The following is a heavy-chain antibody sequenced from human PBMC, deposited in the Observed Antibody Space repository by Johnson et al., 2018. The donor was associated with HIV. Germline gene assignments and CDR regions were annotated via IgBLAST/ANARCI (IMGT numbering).Heavy chain of an antibody. CDR2: ISYDGSNK. CDR3: ASSAPGLRPNDAFDI. V-gene: IGHV3-30*04. J-gene: IGHJ3*02. CDR1: GFTFSSYA. D-gene: IGHD5-12*01. Sequence: VQLVESGGGLVKPGGSLRLSCAASGFTFSSYAMHWVRQAPGKGLEWVAVISYDGSNKYYADSVKGRFTISRDNSKNTLYLQMNSLRAEDTAVYYCASSAPGLRPNDAFDIWGQGTMVTVSS.